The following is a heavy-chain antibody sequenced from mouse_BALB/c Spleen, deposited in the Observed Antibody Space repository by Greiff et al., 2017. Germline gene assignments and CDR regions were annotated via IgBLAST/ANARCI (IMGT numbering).Heavy chain of an antibody. J-gene: IGHJ3*01. CDR3: ARDYYGSSYVSPWFAY. V-gene: IGHV1S132*01. CDR1: GYTFTSYW. Sequence: QVQLQQSGAELVKPGASVKLSCKTSGYTFTSYWIQWVKQRPGQGLGWIGEIFPGTGTTYYNEKFKGKATLTVDKSSSTAYMELRSLTSEDSAVYYCARDYYGSSYVSPWFAYWGQGTLVTVSA. CDR2: IFPGTGTT. D-gene: IGHD1-1*01.